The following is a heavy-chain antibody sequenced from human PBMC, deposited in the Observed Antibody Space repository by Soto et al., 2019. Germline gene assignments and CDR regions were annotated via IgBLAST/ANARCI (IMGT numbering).Heavy chain of an antibody. CDR3: ARAPTIVDAFDI. J-gene: IGHJ3*02. CDR1: GGTFSNYE. V-gene: IGHV1-69*02. D-gene: IGHD2-15*01. Sequence: QVQLVQSGAEVKKPGSSVKVSCKASGGTFSNYEISWVRQAPGQGFEWMGRIIPIPDIAKYAQKFQGTVTITADKSTSTAYMELSSLRSEDTAIYYCARAPTIVDAFDIWGQGTMVTVSS. CDR2: IIPIPDIA.